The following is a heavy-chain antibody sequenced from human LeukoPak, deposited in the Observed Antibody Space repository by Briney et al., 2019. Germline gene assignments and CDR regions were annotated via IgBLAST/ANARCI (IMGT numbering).Heavy chain of an antibody. CDR2: FDPEDGET. J-gene: IGHJ2*01. Sequence: GGSLRLSCAASGFSISSSAMNWVRQAPGKGLEWMGGFDPEDGETIYAQKFQGRVTMTEDTSTDTAYMELSSLRSEDTAVYYCATEKIAAAGTWYFDLWGRGTLVTVSS. V-gene: IGHV1-24*01. CDR3: ATEKIAAAGTWYFDL. D-gene: IGHD6-13*01. CDR1: GFSISSSA.